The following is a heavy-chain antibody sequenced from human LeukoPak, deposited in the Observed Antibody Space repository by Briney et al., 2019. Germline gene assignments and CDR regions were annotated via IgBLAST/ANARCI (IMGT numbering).Heavy chain of an antibody. Sequence: SSETLSLTCTVSGGSISSYYWSWIRQPPGKGLEWIGYIYYRGSTNYNPSLKSRVTISVDTSKNQFSLKLSSVTAADTAVYYCARNPRYYFDYWGQGTLVTVSS. J-gene: IGHJ4*02. CDR1: GGSISSYY. CDR3: ARNPRYYFDY. V-gene: IGHV4-59*08. CDR2: IYYRGST.